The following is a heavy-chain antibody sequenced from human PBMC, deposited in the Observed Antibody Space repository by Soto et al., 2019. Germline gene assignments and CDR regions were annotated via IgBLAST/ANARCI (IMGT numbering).Heavy chain of an antibody. CDR3: ARQICSGSNCYSSDWFDP. Sequence: SETLSLTCTVSGGPISNQNYYWGWIRQPPGKGLEWIGSMYYSGNTNCNPSLKSRVTLFVDTSKNQFSLKLNSVTAADTAVYYCARQICSGSNCYSSDWFDPWGQGTLVTVSS. D-gene: IGHD2-15*01. CDR1: GGPISNQNYY. J-gene: IGHJ5*02. V-gene: IGHV4-39*01. CDR2: MYYSGNT.